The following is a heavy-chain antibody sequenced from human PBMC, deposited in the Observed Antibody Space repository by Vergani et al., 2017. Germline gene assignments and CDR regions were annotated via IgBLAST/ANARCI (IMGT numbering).Heavy chain of an antibody. CDR1: ELTFSIYW. Sequence: EVQLVESGGGLVQPGGSLRLSCAASELTFSIYWMSWVRQAPGKGLEWVGNIKQDGSEKYYMDSVKGRFTISRDNAKNSLYLQMNRLRVEDTAVYYCARQLGSSGYRRFDYWGQGTLVTVSS. D-gene: IGHD3-22*01. V-gene: IGHV3-7*01. CDR2: IKQDGSEK. J-gene: IGHJ4*02. CDR3: ARQLGSSGYRRFDY.